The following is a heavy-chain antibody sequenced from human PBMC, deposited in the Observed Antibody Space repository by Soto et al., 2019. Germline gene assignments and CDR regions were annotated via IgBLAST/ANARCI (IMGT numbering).Heavy chain of an antibody. Sequence: PSETLSLTFAVSGGSISSDNYFWSWIRKRPGKGMEWVGYIYHSGSTYYNTYLRSRVSLSVDTSNNRFSLKLSSVTAADTAVYFCARDQYIGYQFYXWGQVALVTVPX. J-gene: IGHJ4*02. V-gene: IGHV4-31*11. D-gene: IGHD5-12*01. CDR1: GGSISSDNYF. CDR3: ARDQYIGYQFYX. CDR2: IYHSGST.